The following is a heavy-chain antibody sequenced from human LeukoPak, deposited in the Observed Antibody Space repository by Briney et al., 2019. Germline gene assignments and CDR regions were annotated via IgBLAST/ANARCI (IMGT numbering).Heavy chain of an antibody. CDR1: GGSISSYY. CDR2: IYYSGST. D-gene: IGHD3-9*01. V-gene: IGHV4-59*01. Sequence: SETLSLTCTVSGGSISSYYWSWIRQPPGKGLEWIGYIYYSGSTNYNPSLKSRVTISVDTSKNQFSLKLSSVTAADTAVYCCARGGNYDILTGYFWAWGQGTLVTVSS. J-gene: IGHJ5*02. CDR3: ARGGNYDILTGYFWA.